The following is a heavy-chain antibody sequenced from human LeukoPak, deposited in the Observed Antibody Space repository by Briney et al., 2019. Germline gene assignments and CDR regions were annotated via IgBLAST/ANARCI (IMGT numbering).Heavy chain of an antibody. V-gene: IGHV3-30*02. CDR1: GFTFSSYG. Sequence: PGGSLRLSCAASGFTFSSYGMHWVRQAPGKGLEWVAFIRYDGSNKYYADSVKGRFTISRDNSKNTLYLQMNSLRAEDTAVYYCAKDRAYGSGSEFDYWGQGTLATVSS. J-gene: IGHJ4*02. CDR2: IRYDGSNK. CDR3: AKDRAYGSGSEFDY. D-gene: IGHD3-10*01.